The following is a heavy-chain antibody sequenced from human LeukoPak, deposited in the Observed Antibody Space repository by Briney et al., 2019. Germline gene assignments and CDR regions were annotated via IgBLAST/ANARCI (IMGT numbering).Heavy chain of an antibody. D-gene: IGHD5-12*01. CDR1: GFSFSSYW. J-gene: IGHJ4*02. V-gene: IGHV3-74*01. CDR2: INSDGSST. CDR3: VREGRVSGYDFDY. Sequence: GGSLRPSCAASGFSFSSYWMHWVRHAPGKGLVWVSRINSDGSSTTYADSVKGRLTISRDNAKNTLYLQMNSLRAEDTAVYYCVREGRVSGYDFDYWGQGTLVTVSS.